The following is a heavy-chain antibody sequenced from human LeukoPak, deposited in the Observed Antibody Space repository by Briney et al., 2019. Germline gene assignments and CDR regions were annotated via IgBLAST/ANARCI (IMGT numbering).Heavy chain of an antibody. Sequence: PGESLKISCKGSGYSFTNYWIGWVRQMPGKGLEWMGVIHPGDSDTRYSPSFQGQVTISVDKSISTAYLHWSSLKASDTAMYYCARPLDAVAGTSSDYWGQGTLLTVSS. CDR2: IHPGDSDT. CDR1: GYSFTNYW. D-gene: IGHD6-19*01. J-gene: IGHJ4*02. V-gene: IGHV5-51*03. CDR3: ARPLDAVAGTSSDY.